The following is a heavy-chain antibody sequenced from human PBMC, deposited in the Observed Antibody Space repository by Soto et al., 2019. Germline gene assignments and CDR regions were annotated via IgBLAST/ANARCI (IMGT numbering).Heavy chain of an antibody. J-gene: IGHJ6*02. D-gene: IGHD6-13*01. CDR1: GFTFSSYG. V-gene: IGHV3-30*18. Sequence: QVQLVESGGGVVQPGRSLRLSCAASGFTFSSYGMHWVRQAPGKGLEWVAVISYDGSNKYYADSVKGRFTISRDNSKNTLYLQMNSLRAEDTAVYYCAKGIAARGYYYGTDVWGQGTTVTVSS. CDR2: ISYDGSNK. CDR3: AKGIAARGYYYGTDV.